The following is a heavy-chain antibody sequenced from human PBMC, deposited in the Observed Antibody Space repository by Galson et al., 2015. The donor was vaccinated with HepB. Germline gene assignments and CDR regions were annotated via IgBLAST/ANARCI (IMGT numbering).Heavy chain of an antibody. Sequence: LRLSCAASGFDVSTHYMSWVRQAPGKGLEWVSVLYAGGSTYYADSVKGRFTISRDNSKNTVYLQMNSLRAEDTAVYYCAKIGYSNYQFDYWGQGALVTVSS. J-gene: IGHJ4*02. CDR2: LYAGGST. CDR3: AKIGYSNYQFDY. CDR1: GFDVSTHY. D-gene: IGHD4-11*01. V-gene: IGHV3-53*01.